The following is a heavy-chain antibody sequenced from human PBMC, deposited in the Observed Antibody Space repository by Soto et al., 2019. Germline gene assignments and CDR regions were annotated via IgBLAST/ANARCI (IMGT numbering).Heavy chain of an antibody. J-gene: IGHJ6*02. V-gene: IGHV3-30-3*01. Sequence: LRLSCAASGFTFSSYAMHWVRQAPGKGLEWVAVISYDGSNKYYADSVKGRFTISRDNSKNTLYLQMNSLRAEDTAVYYCARDIILVFGVVIRSPYYYYYGMDVWGQGTTVTVSS. D-gene: IGHD3-3*01. CDR1: GFTFSSYA. CDR3: ARDIILVFGVVIRSPYYYYYGMDV. CDR2: ISYDGSNK.